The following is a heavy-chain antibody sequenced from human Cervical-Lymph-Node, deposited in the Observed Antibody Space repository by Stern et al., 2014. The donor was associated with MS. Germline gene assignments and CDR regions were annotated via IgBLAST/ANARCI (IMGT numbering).Heavy chain of an antibody. CDR2: IFPRDSNT. D-gene: IGHD5-12*01. Sequence: EVQLVQSGAEVKKPGESLKISCEASGYLFDDYWIGWVRQMSGRGLELVAIIFPRDSNTRYSPSVQGQVTISADKSISTAHLQWSARKAPDPAIYYCARSPATPSGYDRFDYWGQGALVTVSS. J-gene: IGHJ4*02. V-gene: IGHV5-51*03. CDR3: ARSPATPSGYDRFDY. CDR1: GYLFDDYW.